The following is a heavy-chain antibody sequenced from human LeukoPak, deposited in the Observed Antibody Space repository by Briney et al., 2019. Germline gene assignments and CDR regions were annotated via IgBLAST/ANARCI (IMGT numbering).Heavy chain of an antibody. CDR1: GFTFSSYA. J-gene: IGHJ4*02. CDR3: ARRYCSSTSCTLDY. V-gene: IGHV3-48*04. D-gene: IGHD2-2*01. Sequence: GESLKISCAASGFTFSSYAMHWVRQAPGKGLEWVSYISSGTTTIYYADSVKGRFTISRDNAKNSLYLQMNSLRAEDTAVYYCARRYCSSTSCTLDYWGQGTLVTVSS. CDR2: ISSGTTTI.